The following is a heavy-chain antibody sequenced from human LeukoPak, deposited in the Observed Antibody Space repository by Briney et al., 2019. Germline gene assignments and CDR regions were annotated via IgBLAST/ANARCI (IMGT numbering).Heavy chain of an antibody. Sequence: PGGSLRLSCAASGFTVSSNFMNWVRQAPGRGLEWVSVIYSGGSTSHADSVKGRFTISRDNSKNTLFLQMNSLRIDDTAVYYCAREGYSSGSRTGIDYWGQGTLVTVSS. CDR1: GFTVSSNF. J-gene: IGHJ4*02. CDR2: IYSGGST. D-gene: IGHD5-18*01. CDR3: AREGYSSGSRTGIDY. V-gene: IGHV3-66*02.